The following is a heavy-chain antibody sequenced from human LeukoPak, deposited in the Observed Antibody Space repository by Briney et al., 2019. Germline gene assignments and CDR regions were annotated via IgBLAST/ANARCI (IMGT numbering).Heavy chain of an antibody. D-gene: IGHD6-6*01. CDR3: VRQLVS. Sequence: GGSLRLSCAASGFSVSTNYMSWVRQAPGKGLEWVSYISSSSSSIYCADSVKGRFTISRDNAKNSLYLQMNSLRAEDTAVYYCVRQLVSWGQGTLVTVSS. V-gene: IGHV3-48*01. CDR1: GFSVSTNY. CDR2: ISSSSSSI. J-gene: IGHJ5*02.